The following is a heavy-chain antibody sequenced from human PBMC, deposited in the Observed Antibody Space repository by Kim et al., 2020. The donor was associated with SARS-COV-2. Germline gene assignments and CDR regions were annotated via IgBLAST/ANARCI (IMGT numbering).Heavy chain of an antibody. CDR2: ISWNSGSI. D-gene: IGHD6-13*01. CDR3: AKDRPKISAAGTMGSLQH. J-gene: IGHJ1*01. Sequence: GGSLRLSCAASGFTFDDYAMHWVRQAPGKGLEWVSGISWNSGSIVYADSVKGRVTISRDSAKNSLYLQMNSLRAEDTALYYCAKDRPKISAAGTMGSLQHWGQGTLVTASS. CDR1: GFTFDDYA. V-gene: IGHV3-9*01.